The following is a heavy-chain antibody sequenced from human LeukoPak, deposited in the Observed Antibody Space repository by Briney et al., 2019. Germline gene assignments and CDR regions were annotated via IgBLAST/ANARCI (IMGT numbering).Heavy chain of an antibody. V-gene: IGHV3-53*01. CDR1: RFTLSSYN. Sequence: GGSLRLSCAASRFTLSSYNMKWVRQAPGKGLEWVSFIYSGGSPRYADSVKGRFTISRDNSKNTLYPQLDSLRAEDTAVYYCARLGSYYEIDVWGQGTTVTVSS. CDR2: IYSGGSP. CDR3: ARLGSYYEIDV. D-gene: IGHD3-10*01. J-gene: IGHJ6*02.